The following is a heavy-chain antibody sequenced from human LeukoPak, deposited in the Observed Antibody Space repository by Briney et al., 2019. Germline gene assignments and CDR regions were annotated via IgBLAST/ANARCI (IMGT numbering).Heavy chain of an antibody. J-gene: IGHJ3*02. CDR3: ARARNYYDSSGFYYEGDAFDI. CDR2: IYTSGST. V-gene: IGHV4-61*02. D-gene: IGHD3-22*01. Sequence: SQTLSLTCTVSGGSISSGSYYWSWIRQPAGKGLEWIGRIYTSGSTNYNPSLKSRVTISVETSKNEFSLKLSSVTAADTAVYYCARARNYYDSSGFYYEGDAFDIWGQGTMVTVSS. CDR1: GGSISSGSYY.